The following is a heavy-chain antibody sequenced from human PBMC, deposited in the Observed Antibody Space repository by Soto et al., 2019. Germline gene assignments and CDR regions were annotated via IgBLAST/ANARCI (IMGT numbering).Heavy chain of an antibody. CDR3: ARGRGYCSGGSCYADY. J-gene: IGHJ4*02. D-gene: IGHD2-15*01. V-gene: IGHV1-8*01. Sequence: VASVKVSCKASGYTFTSYDINWVRQATGQGLEWMGWMNPNSGNTGYAQKFQGRVTMARNTSISTAYMELSSLRSEDTAVCYCARGRGYCSGGSCYADYWGQGTLVTVSS. CDR2: MNPNSGNT. CDR1: GYTFTSYD.